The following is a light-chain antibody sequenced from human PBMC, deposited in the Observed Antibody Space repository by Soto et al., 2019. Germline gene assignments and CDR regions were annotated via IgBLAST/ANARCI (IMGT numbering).Light chain of an antibody. CDR2: DAS. V-gene: IGKV1-5*01. CDR3: QQYNTA. J-gene: IGKJ4*01. CDR1: QSIGSW. Sequence: DIQMTQSPSTLSASVGDRVTITCRASQSIGSWLAWYQQKPGKAPKLLIYDASSLKSGVPSRFSGSGSGTEFTLTISSLQPDDFATYYCQQYNTAFGGGTKVEI.